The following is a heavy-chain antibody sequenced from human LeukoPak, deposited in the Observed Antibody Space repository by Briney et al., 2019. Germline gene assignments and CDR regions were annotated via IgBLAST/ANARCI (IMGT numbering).Heavy chain of an antibody. CDR3: ARWSYCGGDCPTTFDY. J-gene: IGHJ4*02. Sequence: PSETLSLTCTVSGGSISSFYWSWIRQPPGKGLEWIGYIDYSGTTNYHPSLKSRVIISVDTSKNQFSLKLSSVTAADTAVYYCARWSYCGGDCPTTFDYWGQGTLVTVSS. CDR2: IDYSGTT. CDR1: GGSISSFY. D-gene: IGHD2-21*02. V-gene: IGHV4-59*12.